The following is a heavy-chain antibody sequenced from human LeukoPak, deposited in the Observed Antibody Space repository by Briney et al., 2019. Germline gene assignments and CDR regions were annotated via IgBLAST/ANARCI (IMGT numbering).Heavy chain of an antibody. Sequence: PGMSLRLSCAASGFHFSTYGMHWVRQAPGKGLEWVSSISTSSSYIYYADSMKGRFTISRDNAKNSLYLQMNSLRAEDTAVYYCAGVEGNIVTTTEGYFDYWGQGTLVTVSS. D-gene: IGHD5-12*01. CDR2: ISTSSSYI. V-gene: IGHV3-21*01. CDR3: AGVEGNIVTTTEGYFDY. CDR1: GFHFSTYG. J-gene: IGHJ4*02.